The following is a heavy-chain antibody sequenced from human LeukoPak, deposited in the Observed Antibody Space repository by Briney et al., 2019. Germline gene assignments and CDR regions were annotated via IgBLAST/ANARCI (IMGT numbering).Heavy chain of an antibody. CDR2: LSSSSSYI. V-gene: IGHV3-21*04. CDR3: ARRVSYFFDY. J-gene: IGHJ4*02. D-gene: IGHD6-6*01. CDR1: GFTFSSYS. Sequence: GGSLRLYCAASGFTFSSYSMKWVRQAPGKGLEWVSSLSSSSSYIYYADSVKGRFTISRDNAKNSLYLQMNILRAGDTAVYYCARRVSYFFDYWGQGTLVTVSS.